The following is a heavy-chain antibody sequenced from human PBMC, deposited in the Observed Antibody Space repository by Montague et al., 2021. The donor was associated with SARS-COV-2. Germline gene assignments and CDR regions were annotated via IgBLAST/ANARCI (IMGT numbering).Heavy chain of an antibody. D-gene: IGHD3-9*01. CDR1: GFSLSTSGMC. J-gene: IGHJ6*02. CDR2: IDWDDDE. Sequence: PALGKPTQTLTLTCTFSGFSLSTSGMCVSWIRQPPGKALEWLARIDWDDDEYYSTSLKTRLTISKDTSKNQVVLTMTNMDPVDTATYYCARTHYDILPGYYYDMDVWGQGTTVIVSS. CDR3: ARTHYDILPGYYYDMDV. V-gene: IGHV2-70*11.